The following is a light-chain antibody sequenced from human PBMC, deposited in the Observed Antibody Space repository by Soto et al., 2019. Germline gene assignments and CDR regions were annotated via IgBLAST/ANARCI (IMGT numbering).Light chain of an antibody. CDR3: QQYDNRPPYT. Sequence: DIQMTQSPSSLSASVGDRVTITCQASQDINNYLNWYQQKPGKAPKLLIYDASNLVTGVPLRFSGSGSGTDFTFTISGLQPEDIATYYCQQYDNRPPYTFGQGTKVDIK. J-gene: IGKJ2*01. CDR1: QDINNY. CDR2: DAS. V-gene: IGKV1-33*01.